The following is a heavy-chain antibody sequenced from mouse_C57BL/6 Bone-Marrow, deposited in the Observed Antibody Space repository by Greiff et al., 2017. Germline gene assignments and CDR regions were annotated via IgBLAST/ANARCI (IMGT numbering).Heavy chain of an antibody. Sequence: QVQLQQPGAELVKPGASVKLSCKASGYTFTSYWMQWVKQRPGQGLEWIGEIDPSDSYTNYNQKFKGKATLTVDTSSSTAYMQLSSLTSEDSAVYYCATFDYGSSYGAYWGQGTLVTVSA. V-gene: IGHV1-50*01. D-gene: IGHD1-1*01. CDR1: GYTFTSYW. J-gene: IGHJ3*01. CDR3: ATFDYGSSYGAY. CDR2: IDPSDSYT.